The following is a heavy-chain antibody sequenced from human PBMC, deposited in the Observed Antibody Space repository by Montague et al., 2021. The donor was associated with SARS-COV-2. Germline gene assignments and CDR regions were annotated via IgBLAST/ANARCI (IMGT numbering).Heavy chain of an antibody. D-gene: IGHD6-13*01. CDR1: GGSISSSSYY. V-gene: IGHV4-39*01. Sequence: SGTLSLTCTVSGGSISSSSYYWGWIRQPPGKGLEWIGSIYYSGSTNYNPSLKSRVTISVDTSKNQFSLKLSSVTAADTAVYYCGRQGSSSSWYGGYYYGMDFWGQGTTVTVSS. CDR2: IYYSGST. J-gene: IGHJ6*02. CDR3: GRQGSSSSWYGGYYYGMDF.